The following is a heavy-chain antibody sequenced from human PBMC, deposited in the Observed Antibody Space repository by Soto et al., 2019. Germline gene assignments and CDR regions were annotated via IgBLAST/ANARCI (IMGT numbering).Heavy chain of an antibody. CDR3: ARKSITTDL. V-gene: IGHV3-7*01. J-gene: IGHJ5*02. CDR1: GFTLSSHW. D-gene: IGHD1-1*01. CDR2: IKDDGGET. Sequence: GGSLRLSCTASGFTLSSHWMSWVRQAPGKGLEWVAFIKDDGGETHYVDSVKGRFTISRDNAKKSLFLQMSSLRVEDTAVYYCARKSITTDLWGQGTLVTVSS.